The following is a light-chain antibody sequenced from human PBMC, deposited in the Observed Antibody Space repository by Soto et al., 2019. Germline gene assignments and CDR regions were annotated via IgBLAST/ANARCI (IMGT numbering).Light chain of an antibody. Sequence: DIQLTQSPSFLSASVGDSGTITCRASQGISTYLAWYLQRPGKAPKLLIYGASTLPSGVPSRFSGSGSGTEFTLTISSLQPEDFGTYYCQQLNSDWYAFGQGTKLEIK. CDR2: GAS. CDR3: QQLNSDWYA. J-gene: IGKJ2*01. V-gene: IGKV1-9*01. CDR1: QGISTY.